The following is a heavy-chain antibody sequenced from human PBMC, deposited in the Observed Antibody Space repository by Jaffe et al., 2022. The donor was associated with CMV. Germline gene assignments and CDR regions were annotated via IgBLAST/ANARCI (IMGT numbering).Heavy chain of an antibody. CDR2: IKQDGSEK. CDR3: ARCRGDCYQRFDP. J-gene: IGHJ5*02. CDR1: GFTFSSYW. Sequence: EVQLVESGGGLVQPGGSLRLSCAASGFTFSSYWMSWVRQAPGKGLEWVANIKQDGSEKYYVDSVKGRFTISRDNAKNSLYLQMNSLRAEDTAVYYCARCRGDCYQRFDPWGQGTLVTVSS. D-gene: IGHD2-21*02. V-gene: IGHV3-7*01.